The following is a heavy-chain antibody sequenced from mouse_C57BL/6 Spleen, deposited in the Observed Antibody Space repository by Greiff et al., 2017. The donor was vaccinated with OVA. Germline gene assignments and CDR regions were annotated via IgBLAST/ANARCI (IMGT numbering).Heavy chain of an antibody. J-gene: IGHJ1*03. D-gene: IGHD1-1*01. Sequence: EVQLMESGGGLVKPGGSLKLSCAASGFTFSSYAMSWVRQTPEKRLEWVATISDGGSYTYYPDNVKGRFTISRDNAKNNLYLQMSHLKSEDTAMYYCARDLYYGSPYWYFDVWGTGTTVTVSS. V-gene: IGHV5-4*01. CDR3: ARDLYYGSPYWYFDV. CDR2: ISDGGSYT. CDR1: GFTFSSYA.